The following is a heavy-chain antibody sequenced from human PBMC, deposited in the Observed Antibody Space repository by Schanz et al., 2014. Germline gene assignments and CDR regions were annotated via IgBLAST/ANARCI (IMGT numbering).Heavy chain of an antibody. Sequence: EEQLVESGGGLVQPGGSLRLSCAASGLIFSNYVMSWVRQAPGKGLEWVSYISGSSRTIYYADSMKGRFTVSRDNAENALYLQMNSLRAEDTAVYYCAKDAENTAMITDYFDYWGQGTLVTVSS. V-gene: IGHV3-48*01. J-gene: IGHJ4*02. CDR1: GLIFSNYV. CDR3: AKDAENTAMITDYFDY. CDR2: ISGSSRTI. D-gene: IGHD5-18*01.